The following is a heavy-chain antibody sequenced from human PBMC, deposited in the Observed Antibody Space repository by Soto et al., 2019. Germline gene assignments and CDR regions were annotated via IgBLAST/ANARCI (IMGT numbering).Heavy chain of an antibody. J-gene: IGHJ4*02. CDR3: VRQYYDFWTDYPDFDY. Sequence: ASVKVSCKASGYTFTKYDISWVRQAPGQGLEWLGLISPNSGRPSYAQKFVGRVTMTTDTSTTTAYLELRSLRSDDTAVYYCVRQYYDFWTDYPDFDYWGQGTLVTVSS. D-gene: IGHD3-3*01. V-gene: IGHV1-18*04. CDR2: ISPNSGRP. CDR1: GYTFTKYD.